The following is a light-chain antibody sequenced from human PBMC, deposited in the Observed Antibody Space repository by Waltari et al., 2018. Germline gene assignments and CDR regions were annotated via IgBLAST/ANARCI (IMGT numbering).Light chain of an antibody. Sequence: EIVLTQSPGTLSLSPGERAPLPCRASQRVSSSYLAWYQQKPGQAPRLLIYGASSRATGIPDRFSGSGSGTDFTLTISRLEPEDFAVYYCQQYGSSPGTFGQGTRLEIK. J-gene: IGKJ5*01. CDR1: QRVSSSY. V-gene: IGKV3-20*01. CDR3: QQYGSSPGT. CDR2: GAS.